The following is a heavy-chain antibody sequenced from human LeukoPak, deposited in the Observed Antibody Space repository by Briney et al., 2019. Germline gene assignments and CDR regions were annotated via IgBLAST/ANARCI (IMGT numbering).Heavy chain of an antibody. CDR2: IIPIFGTA. D-gene: IGHD2-15*01. CDR3: ARSKVVAATPSSEYFQH. Sequence: ASVKVSCKASGGTFSSYAISWVRQAPGQGLEWMGGIIPIFGTANYAQKFQGRVTITADKSTSTAYMELRSLRSEDTAVYYCARSKVVAATPSSEYFQHWGQGTLVTVSS. CDR1: GGTFSSYA. V-gene: IGHV1-69*06. J-gene: IGHJ1*01.